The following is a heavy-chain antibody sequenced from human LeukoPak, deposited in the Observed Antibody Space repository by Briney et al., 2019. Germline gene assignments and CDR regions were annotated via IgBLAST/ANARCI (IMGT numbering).Heavy chain of an antibody. J-gene: IGHJ5*02. V-gene: IGHV4-59*01. D-gene: IGHD5-12*01. CDR2: VYHTGST. CDR1: NGSISLYS. CDR3: ARDVGSGYDYWFDP. Sequence: SETLSLTCTVSNGSISLYSWNWIRQPPGKGPEWIGYVYHTGSTNYNPSLKSRVTISVDTSKNQFSLRLSSVTAADTSVYYCARDVGSGYDYWFDPRGQGTMVTVCS.